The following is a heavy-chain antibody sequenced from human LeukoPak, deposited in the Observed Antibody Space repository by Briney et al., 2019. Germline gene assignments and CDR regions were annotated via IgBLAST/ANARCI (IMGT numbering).Heavy chain of an antibody. D-gene: IGHD1/OR15-1a*01. V-gene: IGHV3-21*01. Sequence: PGGSLRLSCAASGFTFSSYTMNWVRQAPGKGLELVSSISISSSFLYYADSVKGRFTISRDNAKNSLYLQMNSLRAEDTAVYYCARETRVDYYYMDVWGKGTTVTVSS. J-gene: IGHJ6*03. CDR2: ISISSSFL. CDR3: ARETRVDYYYMDV. CDR1: GFTFSSYT.